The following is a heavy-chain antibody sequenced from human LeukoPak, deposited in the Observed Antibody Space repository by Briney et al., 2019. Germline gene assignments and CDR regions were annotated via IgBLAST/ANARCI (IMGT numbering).Heavy chain of an antibody. J-gene: IGHJ4*02. CDR2: ISSTNTYT. Sequence: GGSLRLSCAASGFTFNTYSMHWVRQAPGKGLGWVSSISSTNTYTYYADSVKGRFTIFRDNAKNPLYLQMNSLRAEDTAVYYCARDDERDYTNLVGATLDYWGRGTLVTVSS. CDR1: GFTFNTYS. CDR3: ARDDERDYTNLVGATLDY. V-gene: IGHV3-21*01. D-gene: IGHD1-26*01.